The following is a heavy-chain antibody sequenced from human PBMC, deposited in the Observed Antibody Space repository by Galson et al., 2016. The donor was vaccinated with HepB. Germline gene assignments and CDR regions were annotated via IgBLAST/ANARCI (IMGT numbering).Heavy chain of an antibody. J-gene: IGHJ4*02. V-gene: IGHV3-7*03. CDR3: VRARGFDY. CDR2: IKQDGSAK. CDR1: GFNFSIYW. Sequence: FLRLSCAASGFNFSIYWMTWVRQAPGKGLEWVANIKQDGSAKYFVDSVKGRFTASRDNAKNSLYLHMNSLRAEDSAVYYCVRARGFDYWGLGALVTVSS.